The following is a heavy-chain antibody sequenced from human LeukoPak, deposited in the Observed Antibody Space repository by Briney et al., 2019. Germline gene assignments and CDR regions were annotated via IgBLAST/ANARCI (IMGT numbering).Heavy chain of an antibody. CDR1: GFTFSSYA. CDR2: ISGSGGST. Sequence: GGSLRLSCAASGFTFSSYAMSWVRRAPGKGLEWVSAISGSGGSTYYADSVKGRFTISRDNSKNTLYLQMNSLRAEDTAVYYCAKDAYGDYGAGVWFDPWGQGTLVTVSS. CDR3: AKDAYGDYGAGVWFDP. D-gene: IGHD4-17*01. J-gene: IGHJ5*02. V-gene: IGHV3-23*01.